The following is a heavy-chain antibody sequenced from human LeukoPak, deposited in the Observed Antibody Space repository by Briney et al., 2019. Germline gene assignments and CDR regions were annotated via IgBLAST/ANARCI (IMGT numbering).Heavy chain of an antibody. CDR3: AKDQYTYGYDFFQH. Sequence: PGGSLRLSCAASGFTVSRNYMSWVRQAPGKGLEWVSGISGSGGSTYYADSVKGRFTISRDNSKNTLYLQMNSLRPEDTAIYYCAKDQYTYGYDFFQHWGQGALVTVSS. J-gene: IGHJ1*01. CDR1: GFTVSRNY. D-gene: IGHD5-18*01. V-gene: IGHV3-23*01. CDR2: ISGSGGST.